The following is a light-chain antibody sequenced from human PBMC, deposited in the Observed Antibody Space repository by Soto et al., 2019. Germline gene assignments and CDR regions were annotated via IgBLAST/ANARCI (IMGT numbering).Light chain of an antibody. CDR2: GAS. J-gene: IGKJ2*01. V-gene: IGKV1-9*01. CDR1: QGIGTY. CDR3: QQFNNYPRT. Sequence: DIQLTQSPSLLSASVGDRVTITCRASQGIGTYLAWYQQRPGKAPNLLIYGASTLRSGVPSRFSGSGTGTDFTLTISSLQLEDFVIYYCQQFNNYPRTFGQGTKLEIK.